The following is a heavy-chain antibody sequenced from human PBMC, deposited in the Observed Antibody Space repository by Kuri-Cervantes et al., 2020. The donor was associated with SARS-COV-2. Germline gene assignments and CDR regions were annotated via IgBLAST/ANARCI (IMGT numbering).Heavy chain of an antibody. J-gene: IGHJ3*02. Sequence: LSLTCAAFGFPFSDYYMSWIRQAPGKGLEWVSYISSSGSTIYYADSVKGRFTISRDNAKNSLYLQMNSLRAEDTAVYYCARESPPVGSSYWGDLGDIWGQGTMVTVSS. CDR1: GFPFSDYY. V-gene: IGHV3-11*04. CDR2: ISSSGSTI. CDR3: ARESPPVGSSYWGDLGDI. D-gene: IGHD6-13*01.